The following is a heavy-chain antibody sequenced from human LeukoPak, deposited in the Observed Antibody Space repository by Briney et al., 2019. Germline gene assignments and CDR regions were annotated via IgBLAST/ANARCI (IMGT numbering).Heavy chain of an antibody. V-gene: IGHV3-23*01. CDR3: AKATMIVVVMRYFDY. Sequence: GGSLRLSCAASGFTFSSYAMSWVRQAPGKGLEWVSAISGSGGSTYYADSVKGRFTISRDNSKNTLYLQMNSLRAEDTAVYYCAKATMIVVVMRYFDYWGQGTLVTVSS. CDR2: ISGSGGST. D-gene: IGHD3-22*01. CDR1: GFTFSSYA. J-gene: IGHJ4*02.